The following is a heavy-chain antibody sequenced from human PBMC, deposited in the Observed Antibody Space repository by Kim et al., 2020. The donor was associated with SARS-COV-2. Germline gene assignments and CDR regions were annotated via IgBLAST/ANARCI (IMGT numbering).Heavy chain of an antibody. D-gene: IGHD1-26*01. J-gene: IGHJ6*02. Sequence: GGSLRLSCAASGFTFSSYSMNWVRQAPGKGLEWVSFISSSSSYIYHADSVKGRFTITRDNAKNSLYLQMNSLRAEDTAVYYCVRHRGGNSGRYFGYYYYGLYVWGQGTTVTVSS. V-gene: IGHV3-21*01. CDR3: VRHRGGNSGRYFGYYYYGLYV. CDR2: ISSSSSYI. CDR1: GFTFSSYS.